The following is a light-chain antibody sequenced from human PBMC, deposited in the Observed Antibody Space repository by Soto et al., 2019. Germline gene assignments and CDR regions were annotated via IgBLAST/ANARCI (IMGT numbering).Light chain of an antibody. Sequence: QSVLTQPPSVSGAPGQRVTISCTGSSSNIGAGYDVHWYQQLPGTAPKLLIYGNSNRPSVVPDRFSGSKSGTSASLAITGLQAEDEADYYCQSYDSSLSAVFGGGTKLTVL. V-gene: IGLV1-40*01. CDR1: SSNIGAGYD. J-gene: IGLJ2*01. CDR2: GNS. CDR3: QSYDSSLSAV.